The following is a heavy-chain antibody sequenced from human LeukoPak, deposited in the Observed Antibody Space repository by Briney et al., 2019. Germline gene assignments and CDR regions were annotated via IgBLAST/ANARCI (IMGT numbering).Heavy chain of an antibody. CDR1: GFTFSGYA. J-gene: IGHJ4*02. V-gene: IGHV3-23*01. Sequence: PGGSLRLSCAASGFTFSGYAMSWVRQAPGKGLEWVSAISGSGGSTYYADSVKGRFTISRDNSKNTLYLQMNSLRAEDAAVYYCAKGPGSSGYYSDYWGQGTLVTVSS. D-gene: IGHD3-22*01. CDR3: AKGPGSSGYYSDY. CDR2: ISGSGGST.